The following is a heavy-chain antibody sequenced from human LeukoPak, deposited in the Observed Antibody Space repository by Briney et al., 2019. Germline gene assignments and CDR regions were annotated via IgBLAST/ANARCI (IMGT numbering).Heavy chain of an antibody. CDR2: INHSGST. J-gene: IGHJ6*04. V-gene: IGHV4-34*01. D-gene: IGHD3-10*01. Sequence: SETLSLTCAVYGGSFSGYYWSWIRQPPGKGLEWIGEINHSGSTNYNPSLKSRVTISVDTSKNQFSLKLSSVTAADTAVYYCARAMPRPYYYGSGSLDVWGKGTTVTISS. CDR3: ARAMPRPYYYGSGSLDV. CDR1: GGSFSGYY.